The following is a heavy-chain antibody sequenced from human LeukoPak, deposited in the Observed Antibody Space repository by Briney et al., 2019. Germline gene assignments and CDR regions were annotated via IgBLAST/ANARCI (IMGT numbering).Heavy chain of an antibody. D-gene: IGHD3-22*01. J-gene: IGHJ3*02. CDR2: IKSKTDGGTT. CDR3: TTDLTWDSSGSDAFDI. V-gene: IGHV3-15*01. Sequence: GGSLRLSCAASGFTFSNAWMSWVRQAPGKGLEWVGRIKSKTDGGTTDYAAPVKGRFTISRDDSKNTLYLQMNSLKTEDTAVYYCTTDLTWDSSGSDAFDIWGQGTMVTVSS. CDR1: GFTFSNAW.